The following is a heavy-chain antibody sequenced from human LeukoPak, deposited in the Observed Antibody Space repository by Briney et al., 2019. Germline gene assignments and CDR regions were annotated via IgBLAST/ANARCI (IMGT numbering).Heavy chain of an antibody. CDR3: AFGVVPAAISRP. J-gene: IGHJ4*02. CDR2: ISGSGGST. Sequence: GGSLRLSRAASGFTFSSYAMSWVRQAPGKGLEWVSAISGSGGSTYYADSVKGRFTISRDNSKNTLYLQMNSLRAEATAVYYCAFGVVPAAISRPGGQGTLVTVSS. V-gene: IGHV3-23*01. CDR1: GFTFSSYA. D-gene: IGHD2-2*01.